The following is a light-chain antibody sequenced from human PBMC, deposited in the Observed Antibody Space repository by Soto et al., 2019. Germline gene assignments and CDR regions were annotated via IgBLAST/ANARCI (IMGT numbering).Light chain of an antibody. CDR1: QSISIW. CDR3: LQHNSYPFT. Sequence: DIQMTQSPSTLSASVGDRVTITCLASQSISIWLSWYKQKPGKAPNLRIYDASNLKSGVPSRFSGSGSGTEFTLTSSSLQPEDFATYYCLQHNSYPFTFGPGTKVDIK. V-gene: IGKV1-5*01. J-gene: IGKJ3*01. CDR2: DAS.